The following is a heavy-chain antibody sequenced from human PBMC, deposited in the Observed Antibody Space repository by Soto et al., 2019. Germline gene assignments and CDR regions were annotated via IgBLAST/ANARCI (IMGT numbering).Heavy chain of an antibody. D-gene: IGHD6-13*01. CDR3: ARGKVRQQMVLTYYYGMDV. V-gene: IGHV4-34*01. Sequence: SETLSLTCAVYGESFSGYYWSWSWIRQPPGKGLEWIGEINHSGSTNYNPSLKSRVTISIDTSKNQFSLKLGPVTAADTAVYYCARGKVRQQMVLTYYYGMDVWGQGTTVTVSS. J-gene: IGHJ6*02. CDR2: INHSGST. CDR1: GESFSGYY.